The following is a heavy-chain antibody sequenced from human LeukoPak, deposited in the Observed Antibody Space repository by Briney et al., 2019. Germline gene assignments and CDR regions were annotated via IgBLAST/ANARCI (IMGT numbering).Heavy chain of an antibody. D-gene: IGHD2-15*01. J-gene: IGHJ4*02. CDR3: ARRGGMYYYFDY. CDR2: IYYSGST. V-gene: IGHV4-59*08. Sequence: SETLSLTYTVSGGSISSYYWSWVRQPPGKGLEWIGYIYYSGSTNYNPSLKSRVTISVDTSKNQFSLNLSSVTAADTVVYYCARRGGMYYYFDYWGQGTLVTVSS. CDR1: GGSISSYY.